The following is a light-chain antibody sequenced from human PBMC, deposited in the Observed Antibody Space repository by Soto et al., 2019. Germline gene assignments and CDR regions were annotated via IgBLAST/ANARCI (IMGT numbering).Light chain of an antibody. CDR3: QQYNNWPRT. Sequence: TQSPDVLSLSPGQTATLSCRASESVDRYVAWYQQKVGQAPRLLIYGASTRATGIPARFSGSGSGTEFTLTISSLQSEDFAVYYCQQYNNWPRTFGQGTKVDIK. V-gene: IGKV3-15*01. CDR2: GAS. J-gene: IGKJ1*01. CDR1: ESVDRY.